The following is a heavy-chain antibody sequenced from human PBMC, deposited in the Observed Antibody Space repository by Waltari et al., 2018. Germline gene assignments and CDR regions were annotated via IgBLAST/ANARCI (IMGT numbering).Heavy chain of an antibody. V-gene: IGHV1-69*01. D-gene: IGHD3-10*01. CDR3: AGHEGSLYYFDY. J-gene: IGHJ4*02. Sequence: QVQLVQSGDEVQKPGFSVTASCTACGGHLRSYTITWVRQAPGQGLEWRGWIIPCFGTANYAQKFQGRVSITADESTSTAYMELSSLTSEDTAVYYCAGHEGSLYYFDYWGQGTPVTVSS. CDR1: GGHLRSYT. CDR2: IIPCFGTA.